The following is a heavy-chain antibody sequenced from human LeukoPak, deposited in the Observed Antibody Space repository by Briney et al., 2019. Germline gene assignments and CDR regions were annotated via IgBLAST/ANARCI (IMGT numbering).Heavy chain of an antibody. CDR1: GFTFSSYW. CDR2: IKEDGSAT. J-gene: IGHJ4*02. D-gene: IGHD1-26*01. Sequence: GGSLRLSCVASGFTFSSYWMTWVRQAPGKGLEWVANIKEDGSATFYVGSVKGRFTISRDNTKNSLYLQMNSLRAEDTAVCYCARGDRVGVTTGHFDYWGQGSLVTVSS. CDR3: ARGDRVGVTTGHFDY. V-gene: IGHV3-7*03.